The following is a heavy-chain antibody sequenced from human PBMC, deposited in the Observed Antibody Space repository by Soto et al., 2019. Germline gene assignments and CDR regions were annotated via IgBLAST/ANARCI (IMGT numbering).Heavy chain of an antibody. CDR1: GYSFTSYW. D-gene: IGHD6-6*01. Sequence: GESLKISCKGSGYSFTSYWIGLVRQMPGKGLEWMGIIYPGDSDTRYSPSFQGQVTISADKSISTAYLQWSSLKASDTAMYYCARYQSSSPQSSSCTHFCGPGTTVSGSS. CDR2: IYPGDSDT. J-gene: IGHJ6*02. CDR3: ARYQSSSPQSSSCTHF. V-gene: IGHV5-51*01.